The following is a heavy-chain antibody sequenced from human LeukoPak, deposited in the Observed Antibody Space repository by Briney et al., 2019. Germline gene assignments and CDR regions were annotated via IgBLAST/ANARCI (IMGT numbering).Heavy chain of an antibody. V-gene: IGHV4-61*02. CDR3: ARGLVMGFTDY. D-gene: IGHD3-22*01. CDR2: IYTSGST. J-gene: IGHJ4*02. CDR1: GGSISSGSYY. Sequence: SQTRSLTCTVSGGSISSGSYYWSWIRQPAGKGLEWIGRIYTSGSTNYNPSLKSRVTISVDTSKNQFSLKLSSVTAADTAVYYCARGLVMGFTDYWGQGTLVTVSS.